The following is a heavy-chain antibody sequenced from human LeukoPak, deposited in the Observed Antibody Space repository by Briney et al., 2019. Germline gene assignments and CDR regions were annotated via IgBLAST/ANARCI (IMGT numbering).Heavy chain of an antibody. D-gene: IGHD4-17*01. Sequence: GESLKISCKGSGYSFTSYWIGCVRQMPGKGLEWMGINYPGDSDARYSPSFQGQVTMSADKSISTVYLQWSSLKASDTATYYCARHDTVTSTDCWGQGTLVTVSS. CDR1: GYSFTSYW. CDR2: NYPGDSDA. J-gene: IGHJ4*02. CDR3: ARHDTVTSTDC. V-gene: IGHV5-51*01.